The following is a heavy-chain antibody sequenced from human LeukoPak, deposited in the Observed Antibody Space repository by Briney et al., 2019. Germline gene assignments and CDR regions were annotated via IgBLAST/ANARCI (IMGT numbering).Heavy chain of an antibody. CDR3: TTDEGYYDSSGYYQFDY. V-gene: IGHV3-15*01. CDR1: GFTFSNAW. J-gene: IGHJ4*02. Sequence: GGSLRISCAASGFTFSNAWMSWVRQAPGKGLEWVGRIKSKTDGGTTDYAAPVKGRFTISRDDSKNTLYLQMNSLKTEDKAVYYCTTDEGYYDSSGYYQFDYWGQGTLVTVSS. D-gene: IGHD3-22*01. CDR2: IKSKTDGGTT.